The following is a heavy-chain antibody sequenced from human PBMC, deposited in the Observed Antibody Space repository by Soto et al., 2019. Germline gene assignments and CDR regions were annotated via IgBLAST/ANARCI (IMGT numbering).Heavy chain of an antibody. V-gene: IGHV5-10-1*01. CDR1: GYSFTSYW. CDR3: AGSYYTHLTKYYYGMDV. J-gene: IGHJ6*02. Sequence: GESLKISCKGSGYSFTSYWISWVRQMPGKGLEWMGRIDPSDSYTNYSPSFQGHVTISADKSISTAYLQWSSLKASDTAMYYCAGSYYTHLTKYYYGMDVWGQGTTVTVSS. D-gene: IGHD3-10*01. CDR2: IDPSDSYT.